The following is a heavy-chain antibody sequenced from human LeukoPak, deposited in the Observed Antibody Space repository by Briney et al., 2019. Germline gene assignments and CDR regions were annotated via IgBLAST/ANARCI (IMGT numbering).Heavy chain of an antibody. Sequence: GSLRLSCTASGFPFGDYTMSWIRQPPGKGLEWIGEINHSGSTNYNPSLKSRVTISVDTSKNQFSLKLSSVTAADTAVYYCARGPTTVTANWFDPWGQGTLVTVSS. CDR3: ARGPTTVTANWFDP. J-gene: IGHJ5*02. D-gene: IGHD4-17*01. CDR1: GFPFGDYT. V-gene: IGHV4-34*01. CDR2: INHSGST.